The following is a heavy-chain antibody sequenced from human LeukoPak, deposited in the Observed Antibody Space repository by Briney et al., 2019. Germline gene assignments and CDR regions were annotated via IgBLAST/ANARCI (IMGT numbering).Heavy chain of an antibody. Sequence: SETLSLTCTVSGYSISSGYYWGWIRQPPGKGLEWIGSIYHSGSTYYNPSLKSRVTISVDTSKNQLSLKLSSVTAADTAVYYCARGIYDSSGEDWFDPWGQGTLVTVSS. CDR2: IYHSGST. CDR3: ARGIYDSSGEDWFDP. V-gene: IGHV4-38-2*02. CDR1: GYSISSGYY. D-gene: IGHD3-22*01. J-gene: IGHJ5*02.